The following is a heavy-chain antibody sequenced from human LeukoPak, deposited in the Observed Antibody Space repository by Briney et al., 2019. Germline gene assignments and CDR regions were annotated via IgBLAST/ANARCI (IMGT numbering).Heavy chain of an antibody. CDR2: ISGGTT. D-gene: IGHD6-19*01. Sequence: GWSLRLSCTASGFTFGDYLMSWFRQAPGKGLEWIGFISGGTTEYAASVKGRFTISRDDSTSIAYLQMNSLTTEDTAVYYCSRGSGWLSVYWGQGTLDTVST. V-gene: IGHV3-49*03. CDR3: SRGSGWLSVY. J-gene: IGHJ4*02. CDR1: GFTFGDYL.